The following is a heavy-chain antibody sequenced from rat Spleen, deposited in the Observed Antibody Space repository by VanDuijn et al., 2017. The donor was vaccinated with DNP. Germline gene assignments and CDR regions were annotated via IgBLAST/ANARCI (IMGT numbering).Heavy chain of an antibody. CDR1: GLTFSDYA. J-gene: IGHJ4*01. CDR3: TTLITFMNG. V-gene: IGHV5S23*01. D-gene: IGHD1-12*01. CDR2: ISTDGGHT. Sequence: EVQLVESGGGLVQPGNSLKLSCAASGLTFSDYAMAWVRQSPKKGLEWVATISTDGGHTYYRDSVKGRFTISRHNAKSTLYLQMGSLRSEDTATYYCTTLITFMNGWGQGTSVTVSS.